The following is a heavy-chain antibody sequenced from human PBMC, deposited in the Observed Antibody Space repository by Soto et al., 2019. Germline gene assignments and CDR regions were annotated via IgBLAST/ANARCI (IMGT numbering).Heavy chain of an antibody. CDR1: GYSFAGYW. CDR3: ARQIYDSDTGPNFQYYFDS. CDR2: IDPSDSQT. D-gene: IGHD3-22*01. Sequence: PGESLKISCKGSGYSFAGYWITWVRQKPGKGLEWMGRIDPSDSQTYYSPSFRGHVTISATKSITTVFLQWSSLRASDTAMYYCARQIYDSDTGPNFQYYFDSWGQGAPVTVSS. V-gene: IGHV5-10-1*01. J-gene: IGHJ4*02.